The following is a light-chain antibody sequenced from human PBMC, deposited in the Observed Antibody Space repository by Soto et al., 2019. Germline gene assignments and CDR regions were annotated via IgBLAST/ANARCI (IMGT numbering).Light chain of an antibody. CDR1: SSNIGSNY. J-gene: IGLJ2*01. CDR3: TAWDDTLRGPL. CDR2: RNN. V-gene: IGLV1-47*01. Sequence: QAVVTQPPSASRTPGQRVTISCSGSSSNIGSNYVYWYQQLPGTAPKLLIYRNNQRPSGVPDRFSGSKSGPSASLAISGVRSEDEADYYCTAWDDTLRGPLFGGGTKLTV.